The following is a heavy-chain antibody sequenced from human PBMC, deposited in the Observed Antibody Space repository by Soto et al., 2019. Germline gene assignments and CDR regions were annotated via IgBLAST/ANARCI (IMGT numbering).Heavy chain of an antibody. Sequence: XGSLRLSCAAAGFTFSSYAIHWVRQAPGKGLDWVAVISYDGSNKYYADSVKGRFTISRDNSKNTLYLQMNSLRAEDTAVYYCAREYSYGYADYWGQGPLVTVSS. CDR1: GFTFSSYA. CDR3: AREYSYGYADY. D-gene: IGHD5-18*01. V-gene: IGHV3-30-3*01. CDR2: ISYDGSNK. J-gene: IGHJ4*02.